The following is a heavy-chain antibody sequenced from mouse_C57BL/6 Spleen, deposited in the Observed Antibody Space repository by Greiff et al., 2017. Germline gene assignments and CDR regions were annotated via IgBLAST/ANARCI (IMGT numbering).Heavy chain of an antibody. J-gene: IGHJ1*03. V-gene: IGHV1-82*01. CDR1: GYAFSSSW. Sequence: QVQLQQSGPELVKPGASVKISCKASGYAFSSSWMNWVKQRPGKGLEWIGRIYPGAGDTNYNAKFKGKATLTADKSSSTAYMQLSSLTSEDSAVYFCARGGYWYFDVWGTGTTVTVSS. CDR2: IYPGAGDT. CDR3: ARGGYWYFDV.